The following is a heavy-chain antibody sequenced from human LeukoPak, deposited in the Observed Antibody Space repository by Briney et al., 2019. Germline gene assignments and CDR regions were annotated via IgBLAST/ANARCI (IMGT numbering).Heavy chain of an antibody. V-gene: IGHV1-46*01. J-gene: IGHJ4*02. CDR2: INPNRGST. CDR3: AAGSHVRVYDSSAYYGHY. Sequence: ASVKVSCKASGYTFTSYYMYWVRQAPGQGLEWMGIINPNRGSTSYAQKFQGRVTMTRDMSTSTVYMELSSLRSEDTAIYYCAAGSHVRVYDSSAYYGHYWGQGTLVTVSS. D-gene: IGHD3-22*01. CDR1: GYTFTSYY.